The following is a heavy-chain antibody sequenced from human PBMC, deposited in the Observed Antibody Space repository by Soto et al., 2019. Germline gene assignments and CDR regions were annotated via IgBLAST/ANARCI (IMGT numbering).Heavy chain of an antibody. CDR2: ISSRSTTI. Sequence: EVQMVESGGDLVQPVESLRLSCEVSGLTFSTYSMNWVRQAPGKGLEWVSYISSRSTTIYYAESVKGRFTISRDNAKISLYLKMNSLRDEDTAVYYCAVSMDVWGQGTTVTVSS. CDR1: GLTFSTYS. V-gene: IGHV3-48*02. CDR3: AVSMDV. J-gene: IGHJ6*02.